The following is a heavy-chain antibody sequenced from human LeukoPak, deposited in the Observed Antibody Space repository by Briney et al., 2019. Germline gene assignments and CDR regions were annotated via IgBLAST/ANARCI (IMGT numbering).Heavy chain of an antibody. D-gene: IGHD6-19*01. J-gene: IGHJ4*02. Sequence: PGGSLRLSCAASGFTFSDYYMSWIRQAPGKGLEWVLYISSSGSTTYYAGSVKGRFTISRDNAKNSLYLQMNSLRAEDTAVYYCARGAYSSGWTWGYWGQGTLVTVSS. CDR3: ARGAYSSGWTWGY. CDR1: GFTFSDYY. V-gene: IGHV3-11*01. CDR2: ISSSGSTT.